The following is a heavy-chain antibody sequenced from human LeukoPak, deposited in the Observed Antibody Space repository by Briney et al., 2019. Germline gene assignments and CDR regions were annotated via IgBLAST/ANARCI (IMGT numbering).Heavy chain of an antibody. J-gene: IGHJ5*02. CDR1: GASIRSSIYY. Sequence: SETLSFTCTVSGASIRSSIYYWGWIRQPPGKGLEWIGSIYYSGNTYYNPSLRSRFTISVDTSRNQFSLRLNSVTAADTAVYYCARGPGPGVAAAGTKNWFDPWGQGTLVTVSS. V-gene: IGHV4-39*07. D-gene: IGHD6-13*01. CDR3: ARGPGPGVAAAGTKNWFDP. CDR2: IYYSGNT.